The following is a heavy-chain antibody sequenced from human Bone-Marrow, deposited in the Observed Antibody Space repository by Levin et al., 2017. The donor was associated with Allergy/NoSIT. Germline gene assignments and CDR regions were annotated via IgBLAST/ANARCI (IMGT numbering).Heavy chain of an antibody. Sequence: GGSLRLSCAASGFTFSNYGMSWVRQAQGKGLEWVASIGGSGSDTNHADSVKGRFTISRDNSKKVVYLQMNSLRAEDTAVYFCAKGPYDTPGWWFDPWGQGTRVTVSS. J-gene: IGHJ5*02. CDR2: IGGSGSDT. CDR3: AKGPYDTPGWWFDP. V-gene: IGHV3-23*01. CDR1: GFTFSNYG. D-gene: IGHD3-22*01.